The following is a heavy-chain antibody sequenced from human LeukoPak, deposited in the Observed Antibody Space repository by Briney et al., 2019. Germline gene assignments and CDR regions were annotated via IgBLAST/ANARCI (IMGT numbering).Heavy chain of an antibody. Sequence: PSETLSLTCAVSGGSISSSNWWSWLRQPPGEGLEWIGEIYHSGSTNYNPSLRSRVTISVDKSKNQFSLKLNSVTAADTAVYYCARVGWDGDYVFDYWGQGTLVTASS. D-gene: IGHD4-17*01. CDR1: GGSISSSNW. J-gene: IGHJ4*02. CDR3: ARVGWDGDYVFDY. V-gene: IGHV4-4*02. CDR2: IYHSGST.